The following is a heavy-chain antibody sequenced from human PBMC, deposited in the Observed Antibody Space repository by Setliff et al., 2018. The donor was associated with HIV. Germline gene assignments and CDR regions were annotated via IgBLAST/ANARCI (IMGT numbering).Heavy chain of an antibody. J-gene: IGHJ1*01. CDR2: INPNSGGT. CDR3: ARGGQNALRYFDWLPEGEYFHH. V-gene: IGHV1-2*02. CDR1: GYSFTGYY. D-gene: IGHD3-9*01. Sequence: ASVKVSCKASGYSFTGYYIHWMRQAPGQGPEWLGWINPNSGGTNYAQKFQSRVTMTRDTSISTASMDLRSLRSDDTAFYYCARGGQNALRYFDWLPEGEYFHHWGQGTLVTVSS.